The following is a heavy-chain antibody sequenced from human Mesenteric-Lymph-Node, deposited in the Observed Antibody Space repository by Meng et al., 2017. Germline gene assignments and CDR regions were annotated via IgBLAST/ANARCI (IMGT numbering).Heavy chain of an antibody. D-gene: IGHD2/OR15-2a*01. CDR3: ARGFLSFVRVFDY. CDR1: GGSFSGYY. CDR2: INHSGST. Sequence: QVQFQQWGAGWLKPPETLSLTCAFYGGSFSGYYWSWIRQPPGKGLEWIGEINHSGSTNYNPSLKSRVTISVDTSKNQFSLKLSSVTAADTAVYYCARGFLSFVRVFDYWGQGTLVTVSS. J-gene: IGHJ4*02. V-gene: IGHV4-34*01.